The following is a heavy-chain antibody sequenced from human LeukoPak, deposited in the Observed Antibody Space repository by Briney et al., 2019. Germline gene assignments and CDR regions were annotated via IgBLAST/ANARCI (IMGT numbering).Heavy chain of an antibody. V-gene: IGHV4-31*03. CDR3: ARNNFNGFDI. D-gene: IGHD1-20*01. CDR2: IYYSGST. Sequence: SETLSLTCTDSTGSFSRGGYYWSWIRQHPGKGLEWIGYIYYSGSTSYNPSLKSRVTISGDASKNQFSLKLSSVTAADTAVYYCARNNFNGFDIWGQGTMVTVSS. J-gene: IGHJ3*02. CDR1: TGSFSRGGYY.